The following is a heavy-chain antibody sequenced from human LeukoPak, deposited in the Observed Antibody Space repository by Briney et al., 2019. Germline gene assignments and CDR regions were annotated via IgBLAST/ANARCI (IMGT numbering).Heavy chain of an antibody. D-gene: IGHD4-11*01. CDR3: ARVAYGNNATPFDH. CDR1: GYTFTSYD. J-gene: IGHJ4*02. V-gene: IGHV1-8*01. CDR2: MNPNSGNT. Sequence: ASVKVSCKASGYTFTSYDINWVRQATGQGLEWMGWMNPNSGNTGYAQKFQGRVTMTRVTSITTVYMEMRRLTSDDTAVYYCARVAYGNNATPFDHWGQGTLVIVSS.